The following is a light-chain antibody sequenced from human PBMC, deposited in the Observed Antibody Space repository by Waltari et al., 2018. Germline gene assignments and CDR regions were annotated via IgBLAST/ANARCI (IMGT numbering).Light chain of an antibody. CDR2: GAS. J-gene: IGKJ1*01. CDR3: QHYVRLPVT. V-gene: IGKV3-20*01. CDR1: QSVGWS. Sequence: EIVLTQSPGTLSLSPGEGATLSCRASQSVGWSLAWYQQKPGQAPRLVISGASSRATGIPDRFSGSGSGTDFSLTINRLEPEDFAVYYCQHYVRLPVTFGQGTKVEI.